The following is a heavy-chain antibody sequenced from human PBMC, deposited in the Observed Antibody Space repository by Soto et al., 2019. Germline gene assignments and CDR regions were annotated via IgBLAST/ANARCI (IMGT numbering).Heavy chain of an antibody. J-gene: IGHJ4*02. V-gene: IGHV1-18*01. CDR2: ISTYNDDT. CDR3: AREYCSGNSCYGGDY. D-gene: IGHD2-2*01. CDR1: GYTITTYG. Sequence: QVQLVQSGAEVKKPVASVKVSCKASGYTITTYGISCVRRAPGQGLEWMGWISTYNDDTVYAQSLQGRVTLTTDTSTRTAYMELRSLTSDDTAVYYCAREYCSGNSCYGGDYWGQGTLVTVSS.